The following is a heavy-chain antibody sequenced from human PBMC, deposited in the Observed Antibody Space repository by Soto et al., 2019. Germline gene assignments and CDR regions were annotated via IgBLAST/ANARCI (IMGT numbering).Heavy chain of an antibody. D-gene: IGHD5-18*01. V-gene: IGHV3-74*01. Sequence: LRLSCAASGFTFSRYWMHWVRQAPGKGLVWVSRINPDGSTTNYADSVKGRFTISRDSAKNTLHLQVNSARVEDTAVYYCARGGADTAMAHDYWGQGTLVTVSS. CDR3: ARGGADTAMAHDY. CDR1: GFTFSRYW. J-gene: IGHJ4*02. CDR2: INPDGSTT.